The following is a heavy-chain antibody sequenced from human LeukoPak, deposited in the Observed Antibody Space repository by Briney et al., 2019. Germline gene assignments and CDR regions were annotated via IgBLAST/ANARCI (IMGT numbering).Heavy chain of an antibody. CDR2: IFYSGST. J-gene: IGHJ4*02. D-gene: IGHD3-22*01. V-gene: IGHV4-39*01. CDR3: AARDYYDSRGYFDY. Sequence: SETLSLTCTVSGGSITSRSYYWGWIRQPPGKGLEWIGSIFYSGSTYYNPSLKSRVTISVDTSKNQFSLKLSSVTAADTAVYYCAARDYYDSRGYFDYWGQGMLVTVSS. CDR1: GGSITSRSYY.